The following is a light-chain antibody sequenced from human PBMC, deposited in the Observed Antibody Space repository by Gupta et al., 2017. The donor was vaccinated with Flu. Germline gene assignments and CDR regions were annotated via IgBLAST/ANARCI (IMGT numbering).Light chain of an antibody. CDR2: YTS. CDR1: QNIRNS. CDR3: QQRNSTPWT. Sequence: DIKLTQSPSPLSASVKDTVTITCRASQNIRNSFNWYQQKPGKAPKLLIYYTSHGESGVPSRFSGSGSGTEYTLTINRRQPEDFAIYYCQQRNSTPWTFGQGTKVEVK. J-gene: IGKJ1*01. V-gene: IGKV1-39*01.